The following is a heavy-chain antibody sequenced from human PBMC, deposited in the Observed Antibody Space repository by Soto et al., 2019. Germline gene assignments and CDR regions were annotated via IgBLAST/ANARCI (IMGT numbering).Heavy chain of an antibody. CDR1: GFTFSTSS. V-gene: IGHV3-21*02. CDR2: ISGSSSNI. J-gene: IGHJ4*02. Sequence: EVQLVESGGGLVKPGGSLRLSCAASGFTFSTSSMNWVRQAPGKGLEWVSSISGSSSNIYYADSVKGRFTISRDNAKNSLYLQMNSLRDEDTAVYYGARDNGYDAATLDYWGQGTLVTVSS. D-gene: IGHD5-12*01. CDR3: ARDNGYDAATLDY.